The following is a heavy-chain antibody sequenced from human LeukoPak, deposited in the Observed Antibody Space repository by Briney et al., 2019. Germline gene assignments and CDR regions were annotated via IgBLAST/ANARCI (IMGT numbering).Heavy chain of an antibody. CDR2: ISTLDGST. Sequence: GGSLRLSCAASGFTFSTYAMSWVRQAPGKGLEWVSAISTLDGSTYYADSVKGRFTISRDNSKNTLYLQMNSLRAEDTAIYYCAKGGWLEYWGQGTLVTVSS. V-gene: IGHV3-23*01. CDR1: GFTFSTYA. CDR3: AKGGWLEY. D-gene: IGHD6-19*01. J-gene: IGHJ4*02.